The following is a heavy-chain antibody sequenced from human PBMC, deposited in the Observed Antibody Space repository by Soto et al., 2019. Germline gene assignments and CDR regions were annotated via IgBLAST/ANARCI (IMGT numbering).Heavy chain of an antibody. CDR1: GYSFTSYW. D-gene: IGHD3-22*01. J-gene: IGHJ4*02. CDR2: IYPGDSDT. CDR3: ARKHSSGYLDY. Sequence: GESLKISCKGSGYSFTSYWIGWVRQMPGKGLEWMGLIYPGDSDTKYSPSFQGQVTISADKSISTAYLQWNSLKASDTAMYYCARKHSSGYLDYWGQGSLVTVSS. V-gene: IGHV5-51*01.